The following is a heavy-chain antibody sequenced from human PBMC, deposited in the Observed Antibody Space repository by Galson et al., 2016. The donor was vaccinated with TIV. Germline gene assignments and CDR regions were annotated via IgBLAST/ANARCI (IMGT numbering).Heavy chain of an antibody. D-gene: IGHD2-21*01. CDR3: ARDAVIGTPDYFDY. CDR2: ISYDGRIE. CDR1: GFTFSNYP. Sequence: FLRLSCAASGFTFSNYPMHWVRQTPGKGLEWVAVISYDGRIEDYADSVKGRFTISRDDSRNTLYLQMNSLRTEDTAIYYCARDAVIGTPDYFDYWGQGTLVTVSS. V-gene: IGHV3-30*01. J-gene: IGHJ4*02.